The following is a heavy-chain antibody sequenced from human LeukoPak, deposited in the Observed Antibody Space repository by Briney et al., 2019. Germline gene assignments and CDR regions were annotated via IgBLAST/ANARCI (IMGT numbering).Heavy chain of an antibody. CDR3: AKGLLDTAMVVDYYYGMDV. CDR2: ISGDGGST. V-gene: IGHV3-43*02. Sequence: GGSLRLSCAASGFTFDDYAMHWVRQAPGKGLEWVSLISGDGGSTYYADSVKGRFTISRDNSKNSLYLQMNSLRTEDTASYYCAKGLLDTAMVVDYYYGMDVWGQGTTVTVSS. CDR1: GFTFDDYA. J-gene: IGHJ6*02. D-gene: IGHD5-18*01.